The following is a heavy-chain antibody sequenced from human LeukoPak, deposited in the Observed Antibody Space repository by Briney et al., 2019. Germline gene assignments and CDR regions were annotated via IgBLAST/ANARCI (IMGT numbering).Heavy chain of an antibody. V-gene: IGHV3-30*18. CDR3: AKDVRALNNYGSGSSGFY. CDR2: ISYDGSNK. J-gene: IGHJ4*02. CDR1: GFTFSSYA. D-gene: IGHD3-10*01. Sequence: PGGSLRLSCAASGFTFSSYAMSWVRQAPGKGLEWVAVISYDGSNKYYADPVKGRFTISRDNSKNTLYLQMNSLRVEDTAVYYCAKDVRALNNYGSGSSGFYWGQGTLVTVSS.